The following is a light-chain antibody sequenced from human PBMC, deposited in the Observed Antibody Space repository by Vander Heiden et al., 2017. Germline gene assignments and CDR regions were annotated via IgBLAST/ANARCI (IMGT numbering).Light chain of an antibody. CDR3: CSYAGGTTVYV. Sequence: QSALPHPASLSGSPRQSFPIPCPATSSDVGTYNLVSWYQHHPGKAPKVMIYEVTKRPSGVSSRFSGSKSGNTASLTISGLQAEDEADYYCCSYAGGTTVYVFGTGTKVTVL. V-gene: IGLV2-23*02. J-gene: IGLJ1*01. CDR2: EVT. CDR1: SSDVGTYNL.